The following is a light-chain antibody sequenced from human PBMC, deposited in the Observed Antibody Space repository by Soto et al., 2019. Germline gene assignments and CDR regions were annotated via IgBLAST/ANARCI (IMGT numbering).Light chain of an antibody. J-gene: IGKJ4*01. CDR3: QQHNNWPLT. CDR2: GAS. Sequence: EIVLTQSPGTLSLSPGERATLSCRASRTVRSDFAWYQQKPGQAPRLLIYGASVRATGIPARFSGSGSGTEFTLTISSLQSEDFAVYYCQQHNNWPLTFGGGTKVDIK. CDR1: RTVRSD. V-gene: IGKV3-15*01.